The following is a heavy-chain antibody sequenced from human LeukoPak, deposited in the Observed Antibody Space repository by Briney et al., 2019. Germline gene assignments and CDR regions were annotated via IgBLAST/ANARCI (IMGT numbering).Heavy chain of an antibody. CDR3: ARSQWGYPFDI. Sequence: SETLSLTCTVSGGSIGSSSYYWGWIRQPPGKGLEWIGSIYYSGSTYYNPSLKSRVTISVDTSKNQFSLKLSSVTAADTAVYYCARSQWGYPFDIWGQGTMVTVSS. J-gene: IGHJ3*02. D-gene: IGHD6-19*01. CDR2: IYYSGST. V-gene: IGHV4-39*07. CDR1: GGSIGSSSYY.